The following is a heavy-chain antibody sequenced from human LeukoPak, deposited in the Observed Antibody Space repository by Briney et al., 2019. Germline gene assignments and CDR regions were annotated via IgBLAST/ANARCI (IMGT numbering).Heavy chain of an antibody. Sequence: GESLKISRTAFGYPFYGHWIAWVRQMPGKGLEWMGIIYPDDSKIRYSMSFQGQITISADKSINAAYLQWNSLKASDSAMYYCARLGAVAGREAFDIWGQGTVVTVSS. CDR2: IYPDDSKI. D-gene: IGHD6-19*01. CDR1: GYPFYGHW. CDR3: ARLGAVAGREAFDI. J-gene: IGHJ3*02. V-gene: IGHV5-51*01.